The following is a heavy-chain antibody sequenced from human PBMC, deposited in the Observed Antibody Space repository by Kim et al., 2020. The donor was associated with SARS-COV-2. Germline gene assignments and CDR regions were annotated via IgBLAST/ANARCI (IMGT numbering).Heavy chain of an antibody. V-gene: IGHV3-66*01. J-gene: IGHJ5*02. Sequence: GGSLRLSCAASGLIVSGNYMSWVRQAPGKGLEWVSVIYSDGSTSYIDSVKGRFTISRDNSKNTSYLQMNSLRAEDTAVYYCARVYFINWFDPWGQGTLVTVSA. CDR1: GLIVSGNY. CDR3: ARVYFINWFDP. CDR2: IYSDGST. D-gene: IGHD1-26*01.